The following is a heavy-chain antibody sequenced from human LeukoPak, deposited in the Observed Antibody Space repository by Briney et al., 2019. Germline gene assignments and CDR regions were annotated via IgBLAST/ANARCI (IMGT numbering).Heavy chain of an antibody. V-gene: IGHV4-31*03. J-gene: IGHJ4*02. CDR1: GVSISSGGYY. Sequence: SETLSLTCTVSGVSISSGGYYWSWIRQHPGKGLEWIGYIYYSGSTYYNPSLKSRVTISVDTSKNQFSLKLSSVTAADTAVYYCAREVATALDYWGQGTLVTVSS. CDR3: AREVATALDY. D-gene: IGHD2-15*01. CDR2: IYYSGST.